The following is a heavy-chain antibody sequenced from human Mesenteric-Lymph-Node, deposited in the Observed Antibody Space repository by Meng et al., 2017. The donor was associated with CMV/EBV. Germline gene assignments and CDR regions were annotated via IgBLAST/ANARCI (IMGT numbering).Heavy chain of an antibody. V-gene: IGHV4-39*07. CDR2: IYYSGST. CDR3: ARDGVGARISGYYYGMDV. CDR1: TFSSYA. J-gene: IGHJ6*02. D-gene: IGHD1-26*01. Sequence: TFSSYAMSWVRQAPGKGLEWIGTIYYSGSTYYNPSLKSRVAMSVDTSKNQFSLKVSSVTAADTAVYYCARDGVGARISGYYYGMDVWGQGTTVTVSS.